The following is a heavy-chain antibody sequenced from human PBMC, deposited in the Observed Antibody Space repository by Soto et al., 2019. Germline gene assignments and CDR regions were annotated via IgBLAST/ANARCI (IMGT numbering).Heavy chain of an antibody. Sequence: EVQLLESGGGLVQPGGSLRVSCAASGFPFSNHAMSWVRQAPGKGLEWVSSITSSRSYIYYADSVKGRFTISRDNAKNSLYLRMNSLRAEDTAVYYCARVEITALDFWGQGTLVTVSS. CDR3: ARVEITALDF. CDR2: ITSSRSYI. CDR1: GFPFSNHA. J-gene: IGHJ4*02. V-gene: IGHV3-21*01. D-gene: IGHD5-18*01.